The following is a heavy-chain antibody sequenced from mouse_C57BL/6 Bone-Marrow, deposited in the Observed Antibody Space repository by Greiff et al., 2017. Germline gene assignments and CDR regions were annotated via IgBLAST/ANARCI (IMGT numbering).Heavy chain of an antibody. CDR1: GYTFTNYP. D-gene: IGHD2-1*01. V-gene: IGHV1-47*01. J-gene: IGHJ2*01. CDR3: ARGGNYVGYYFDY. Sequence: QVQLKQSGAELVKPGASVKMSCKASGYTFTNYPIEWMKQNHGKSLEWIGNFHPYNDDTKYNEKFKGKATLTVEHSSRTVYLELSRLTSDDSAVYSCARGGNYVGYYFDYWGQGTTLTVSS. CDR2: FHPYNDDT.